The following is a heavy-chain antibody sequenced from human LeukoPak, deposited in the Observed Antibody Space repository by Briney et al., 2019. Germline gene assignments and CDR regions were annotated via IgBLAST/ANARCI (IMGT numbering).Heavy chain of an antibody. CDR2: INPSGGST. CDR1: GYTFTSYY. J-gene: IGHJ6*02. Sequence: ASVKVSCKASGYTFTSYYMHWVRQAPGQGLEWMGIINPSGGSTSYAQKFQGRVTMTRDTSTSTVYMELSSLRSEDTAVYYCARDNIDMTTVTTGYYYGMDVWGQGTTVTVSS. V-gene: IGHV1-46*01. D-gene: IGHD4-17*01. CDR3: ARDNIDMTTVTTGYYYGMDV.